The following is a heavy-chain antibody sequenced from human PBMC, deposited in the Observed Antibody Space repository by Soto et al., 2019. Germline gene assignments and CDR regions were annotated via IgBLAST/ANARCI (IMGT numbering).Heavy chain of an antibody. V-gene: IGHV4-34*01. CDR1: GGSFSGYY. CDR2: INHSGST. D-gene: IGHD3-3*01. J-gene: IGHJ6*02. Sequence: SETLSLTCAVYGGSFSGYYWSWIRQPPGKGLEWIGEINHSGSTNYNPSLKSRVTISVDTSKNQFSLKLSSVTAADTAVYYCARGTYYDFWSGYWIVYGMDVWVQGTTVTVSS. CDR3: ARGTYYDFWSGYWIVYGMDV.